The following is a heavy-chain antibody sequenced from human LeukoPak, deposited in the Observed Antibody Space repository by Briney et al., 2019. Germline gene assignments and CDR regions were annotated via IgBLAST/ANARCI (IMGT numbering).Heavy chain of an antibody. CDR2: IYSGGST. J-gene: IGHJ4*02. CDR1: GFNVSSNY. CDR3: ATVPPGVSYSSSWGYFDY. V-gene: IGHV3-66*01. D-gene: IGHD6-13*01. Sequence: GGSLRLSCAGSGFNVSSNYMSWVRQAPGKGLEWVSVIYSGGSTYYADSVKGRFIISRDNSKNTLYLQMNSLRADDTAMYYCATVPPGVSYSSSWGYFDYWGQGTLVTVSS.